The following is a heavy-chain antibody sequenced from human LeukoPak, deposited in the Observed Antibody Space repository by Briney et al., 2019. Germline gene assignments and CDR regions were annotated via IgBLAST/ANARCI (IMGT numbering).Heavy chain of an antibody. CDR2: IWYDGRNK. D-gene: IGHD3-3*01. Sequence: GGSLRLSCVASGFTFSDYGMQWVHQAPGKGLEWVAVIWYDGRNKYYGDSVKGRFTISRDNSENILYLQMNSLRAEDTAVYYCVSDGENWGQGTLVTISS. V-gene: IGHV3-33*01. CDR3: VSDGEN. CDR1: GFTFSDYG. J-gene: IGHJ4*02.